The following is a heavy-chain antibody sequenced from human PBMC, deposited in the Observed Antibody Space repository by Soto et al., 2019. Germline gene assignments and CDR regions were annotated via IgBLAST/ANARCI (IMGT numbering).Heavy chain of an antibody. J-gene: IGHJ6*02. Sequence: SETLSLTCTVSGGSVSSNNNYWVWIRQPPGKGLEWIGAIYYSGTTYYNPSLKSRIIISVDTSKNQFSLKLSSVTAADTAFYYCARRSGYNFYYNYYGMDVWGQGTTVTVSS. CDR2: IYYSGTT. D-gene: IGHD3-22*01. CDR3: ARRSGYNFYYNYYGMDV. V-gene: IGHV4-39*01. CDR1: GGSVSSNNNY.